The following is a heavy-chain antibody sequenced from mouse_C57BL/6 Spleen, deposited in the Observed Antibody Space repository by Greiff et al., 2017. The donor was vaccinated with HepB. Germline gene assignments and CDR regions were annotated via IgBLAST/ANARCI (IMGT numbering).Heavy chain of an antibody. D-gene: IGHD2-12*01. Sequence: EVKVVESGGGLVQPGGSLSLSCAASGFTFTDYYMSWVRQPPGKALEWLGFIRNKANGYTTEYSASVKGRFTISRDNSQSILYLQMNALRAEDSATYYCARYKPYDGAMDYWGQGTSVTVSS. V-gene: IGHV7-3*01. CDR1: GFTFTDYY. CDR3: ARYKPYDGAMDY. J-gene: IGHJ4*01. CDR2: IRNKANGYTT.